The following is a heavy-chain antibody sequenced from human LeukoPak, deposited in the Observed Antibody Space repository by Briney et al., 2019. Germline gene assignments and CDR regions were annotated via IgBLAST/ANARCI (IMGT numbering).Heavy chain of an antibody. CDR2: ISRNSGSI. CDR1: GFTFDDYA. D-gene: IGHD3-22*01. V-gene: IGHV3-9*01. CDR3: AKDLYYYGSSGYWGSGAFDI. Sequence: PGESLRLSCAASGFTFDDYALHWARQAPGKGLEWVSGISRNSGSIGYADSVKGRFTISRDNAKNSLYLQMNSLRAEDTALYYCAKDLYYYGSSGYWGSGAFDIWGQGTMVTVSS. J-gene: IGHJ3*02.